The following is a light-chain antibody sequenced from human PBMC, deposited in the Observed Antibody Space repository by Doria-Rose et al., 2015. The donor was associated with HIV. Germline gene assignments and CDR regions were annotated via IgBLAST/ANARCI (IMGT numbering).Light chain of an antibody. CDR1: QGIGSD. V-gene: IGKV3-15*01. CDR3: QQYSQWPPYT. J-gene: IGKJ2*01. Sequence: TQSPATLSASPGERATLSCRVSQGIGSDLAWYQQKPGQAPRLLIYRASIRATGIPPRFTGGGSGTEFTLTISSLQSEDFAVYFCQQYSQWPPYTFGQGTKLEVK. CDR2: RAS.